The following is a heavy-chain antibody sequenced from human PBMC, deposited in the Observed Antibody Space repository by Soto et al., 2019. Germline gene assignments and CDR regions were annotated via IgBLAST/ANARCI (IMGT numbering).Heavy chain of an antibody. J-gene: IGHJ4*02. CDR2: ISGSGGST. CDR3: AKVLPSSPALSYYFDY. CDR1: GFTFSSYA. Sequence: GGSLRLSCAASGFTFSSYAMSWVRQAPGKGLEWVSAISGSGGSTYYADSVKGRFTISRDNSKNTLYLQMNSLRAEDTAVYYCAKVLPSSPALSYYFDYWGQGTLVTVSS. V-gene: IGHV3-23*01.